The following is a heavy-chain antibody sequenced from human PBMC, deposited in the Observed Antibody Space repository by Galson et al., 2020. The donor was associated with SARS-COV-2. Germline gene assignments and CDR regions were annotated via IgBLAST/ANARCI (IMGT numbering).Heavy chain of an antibody. V-gene: IGHV3-30*01. J-gene: IGHJ4*02. D-gene: IGHD6-19*01. CDR3: ARAPEVDEWLVVFGVGRGGYFDY. Sequence: GGSLRLSCAASGFTFSSYAMHWVRQAPGKGLEWVAVISYDGSNKYYADSVKGRFTISRDNSKNPLYLQMNSLRAEDTAVYYCARAPEVDEWLVVFGVGRGGYFDYWGQGTLVTVSS. CDR2: ISYDGSNK. CDR1: GFTFSSYA.